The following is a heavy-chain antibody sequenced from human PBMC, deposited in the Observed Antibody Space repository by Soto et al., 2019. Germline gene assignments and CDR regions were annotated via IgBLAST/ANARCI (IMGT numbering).Heavy chain of an antibody. CDR1: GDSVSSNSAA. D-gene: IGHD6-19*01. J-gene: IGHJ4*02. CDR2: TYYRSKWYN. Sequence: PSPTLSLTGAISGDSVSSNSAAWNWIRQSPSRGLEWLGRTYYRSKWYNDYAVSVKSRITITPDTSKNQFSLQLNSVTPEDTAVYYCARDAPPSPIAVAAFFAYWGQGTPVPVSP. V-gene: IGHV6-1*01. CDR3: ARDAPPSPIAVAAFFAY.